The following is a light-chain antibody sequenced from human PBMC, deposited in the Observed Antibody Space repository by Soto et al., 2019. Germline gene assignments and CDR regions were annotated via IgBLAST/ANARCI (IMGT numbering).Light chain of an antibody. CDR2: EVS. V-gene: IGLV2-14*03. J-gene: IGLJ3*02. Sequence: QSVLTQPASVSGSPGQSITISCTGTSSDVGGYNYVSWFQQHPGKAPKLKIYEVSNRPSGVSNRFSVSKSGYTASLTISELQAEDEADYYCTSFTSSSTWVFGGGTK. CDR3: TSFTSSSTWV. CDR1: SSDVGGYNY.